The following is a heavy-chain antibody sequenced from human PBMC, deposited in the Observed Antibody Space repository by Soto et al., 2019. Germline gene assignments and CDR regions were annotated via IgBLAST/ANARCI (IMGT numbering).Heavy chain of an antibody. CDR2: MNPISGNT. V-gene: IGHV1-8*01. J-gene: IGHJ3*02. CDR1: GYTFTNYD. CDR3: ASAREYDAFDI. Sequence: QVQLVQSGAEVKKPGAAVKVSCKASGYTFTNYDINWVRQATGQGHEWMGWMNPISGNTGYAQRFQGRVSLTRNTSISTAYMELSSLRSADTAVYYCASAREYDAFDIWGQGTMVTVSS.